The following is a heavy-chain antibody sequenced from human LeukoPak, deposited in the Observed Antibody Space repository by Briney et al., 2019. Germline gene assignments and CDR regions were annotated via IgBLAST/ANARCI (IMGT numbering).Heavy chain of an antibody. Sequence: GGSLRLSCAASGFTFSGSAMHWVRQASGKGLEWVGRIRSKANSYATAYAASVKGRFTISRDDSKNTAYLQMNSLKTEDTAVYYCTRPGGRDGYNSPLDYWGQGTLVTVSS. D-gene: IGHD5-24*01. CDR2: IRSKANSYAT. J-gene: IGHJ4*02. CDR3: TRPGGRDGYNSPLDY. V-gene: IGHV3-73*01. CDR1: GFTFSGSA.